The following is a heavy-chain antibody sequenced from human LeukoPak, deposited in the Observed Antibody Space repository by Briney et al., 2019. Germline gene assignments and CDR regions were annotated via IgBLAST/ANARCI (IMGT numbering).Heavy chain of an antibody. Sequence: GGSLRLSCAASGFTFSSYAMSWVRQAPGKGLEWVSAISGSGGSTYYADSVKGRFTISRDNSKNTLYLQMNGLRAEDTAVYYCAKPNWGLNSYFDYWGQGTLVTVSS. CDR1: GFTFSSYA. J-gene: IGHJ4*02. D-gene: IGHD7-27*01. CDR2: ISGSGGST. CDR3: AKPNWGLNSYFDY. V-gene: IGHV3-23*01.